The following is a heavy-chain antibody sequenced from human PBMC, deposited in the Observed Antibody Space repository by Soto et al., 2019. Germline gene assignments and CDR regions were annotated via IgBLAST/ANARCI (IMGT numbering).Heavy chain of an antibody. CDR2: ISYDGSNK. J-gene: IGHJ6*02. D-gene: IGHD6-13*01. Sequence: GGSLRLSCAASGFTFSSYAMHWVRQAPGKGLEWVAVISYDGSNKYYADSVKGRFTISRDNSKNTLYLQMNSLRAEDTAVYYCARDITKQQLVTGHYYYYGMDVWGQGTTVTVSS. CDR1: GFTFSSYA. CDR3: ARDITKQQLVTGHYYYYGMDV. V-gene: IGHV3-30-3*01.